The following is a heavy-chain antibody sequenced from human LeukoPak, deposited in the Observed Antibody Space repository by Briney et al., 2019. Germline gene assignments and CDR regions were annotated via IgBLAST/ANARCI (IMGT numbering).Heavy chain of an antibody. CDR1: GFTFSNYW. CDR2: IDQYGRAK. D-gene: IGHD5-18*01. Sequence: GGSLRLSCAASGFTFSNYWMSWVRQAPGKGLEWVASIDQYGRAKYYVDSVRGGFTFSRDNTKNSLHLQMNSLRAEDTAVYYCARADSYGSILDYWGQGTRVIDSS. J-gene: IGHJ4*02. V-gene: IGHV3-7*04. CDR3: ARADSYGSILDY.